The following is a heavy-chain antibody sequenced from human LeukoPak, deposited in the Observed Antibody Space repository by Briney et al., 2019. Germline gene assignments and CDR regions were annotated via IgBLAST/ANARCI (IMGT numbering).Heavy chain of an antibody. D-gene: IGHD1-1*01. J-gene: IGHJ6*03. CDR2: ISAYNGNT. CDR1: GYAFTGFY. CDR3: ARDRDGTHRRSSKGGPLNCYYYYMDV. V-gene: IGHV1-18*04. Sequence: ASVKVSCKTSGYAFTGFYLNWVRRAPGQGLEWMGWISAYNGNTNYAQKLQGRVTMTTDTSTSTAYMELRSLRSDDTAVYYCARDRDGTHRRSSKGGPLNCYYYYMDVWGKGTTVTVSS.